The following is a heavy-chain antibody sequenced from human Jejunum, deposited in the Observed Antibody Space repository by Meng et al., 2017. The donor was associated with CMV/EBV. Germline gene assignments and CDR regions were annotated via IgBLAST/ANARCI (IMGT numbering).Heavy chain of an antibody. CDR1: FSSFA. CDR2: ISYDGSNT. Sequence: FSSFALHWVRQAPGKGLEWVAVISYDGSNTYYADSVKGRLTISRDNSKNTLYLQMNSLRAEDSAVYYCARRGGYCSSPSCPGSFDMWGQGTMVTVSS. CDR3: ARRGGYCSSPSCPGSFDM. J-gene: IGHJ3*02. V-gene: IGHV3-30-3*01. D-gene: IGHD2-2*01.